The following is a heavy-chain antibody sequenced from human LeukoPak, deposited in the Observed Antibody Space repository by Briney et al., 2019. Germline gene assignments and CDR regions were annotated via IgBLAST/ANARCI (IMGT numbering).Heavy chain of an antibody. CDR3: ARVPYCSSTSCYAIFDY. D-gene: IGHD2-2*01. CDR1: GFTFGSYW. Sequence: GGSLRLSCAASGFTFGSYWMSWVRQAPGKGLEWVANIKQDGSEKYYVDSVKGRFTISRDDAKNSLYLQMNSLRAEDTAAYYCARVPYCSSTSCYAIFDYWGQGALVTVSS. V-gene: IGHV3-7*05. CDR2: IKQDGSEK. J-gene: IGHJ4*02.